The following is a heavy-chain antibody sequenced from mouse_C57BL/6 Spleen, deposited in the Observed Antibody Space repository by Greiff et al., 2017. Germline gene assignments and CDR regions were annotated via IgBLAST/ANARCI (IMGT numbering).Heavy chain of an antibody. CDR1: GYTFTSYW. CDR3: ARRYYGSSALDY. J-gene: IGHJ2*01. CDR2: FDPSDGYT. V-gene: IGHV1-50*01. D-gene: IGHD1-1*01. Sequence: QVQLQQPGAELVKPGASVKLSCKASGYTFTSYWMQWVKQRPGQGLEWIGEFDPSDGYTNYNQKFKGKATLTVDTSSSTAYMQLSSLTSEDSAVYYEARRYYGSSALDYWGQGTTLTVSS.